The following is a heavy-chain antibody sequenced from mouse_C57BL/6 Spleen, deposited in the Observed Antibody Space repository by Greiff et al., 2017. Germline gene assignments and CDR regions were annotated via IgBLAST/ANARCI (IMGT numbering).Heavy chain of an antibody. CDR2: IYPRSGNT. V-gene: IGHV1-81*01. CDR3: ARPLYGSSYERGFDY. D-gene: IGHD1-1*01. Sequence: QVQLQQSGAELARPGASVKLSCKASGYTFTSYGISWVKQRTGQGLEWIGEIYPRSGNTYYNEKFKGKATLTADKSSSTAYMELRSLTSEVSAVYFCARPLYGSSYERGFDYWGQGTTLTVSS. CDR1: GYTFTSYG. J-gene: IGHJ2*01.